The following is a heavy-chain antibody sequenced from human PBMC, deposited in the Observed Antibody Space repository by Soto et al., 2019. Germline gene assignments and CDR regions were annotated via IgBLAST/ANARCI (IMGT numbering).Heavy chain of an antibody. V-gene: IGHV3-53*01. D-gene: IGHD1-1*01. CDR3: ASWHEREHAYDV. CDR1: GLTVSGKKY. CDR2: LYDVDGT. Sequence: GSLRLSCAAFGLTVSGKKYVAWVRQAPGKGLEWISALYDVDGTYYADSVKGRFTTSSDSSKTTVYLQMNGLRPDDTAVYYCASWHEREHAYDVWGRGTTVTVSS. J-gene: IGHJ3*01.